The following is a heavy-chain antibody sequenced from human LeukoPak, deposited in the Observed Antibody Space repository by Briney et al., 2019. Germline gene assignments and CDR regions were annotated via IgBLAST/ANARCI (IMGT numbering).Heavy chain of an antibody. CDR1: GGSISSSNW. V-gene: IGHV4-4*02. D-gene: IGHD3-10*01. Sequence: PSETLSLTCAVSGGSISSSNWWSWARQPPGKGLEWIGEIYHSGSTNYNPSLKSRVTISVDKSKNQFSLKLSSVTAADTAVYYCAREEGLLWFGELLYPNWFDPWGQGTLVTVSS. J-gene: IGHJ5*02. CDR2: IYHSGST. CDR3: AREEGLLWFGELLYPNWFDP.